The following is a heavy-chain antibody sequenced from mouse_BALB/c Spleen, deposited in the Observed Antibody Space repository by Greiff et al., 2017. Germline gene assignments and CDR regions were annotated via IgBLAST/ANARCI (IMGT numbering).Heavy chain of an antibody. CDR3: AGDKRKYGNYDAMDY. V-gene: IGHV2-9*02. D-gene: IGHD2-10*02. J-gene: IGHJ4*01. CDR1: GFSLTSYG. Sequence: VQLQESGPGLVAPSQSLSITCTVSGFSLTSYGVHWVRQPPGKGLEWLGVIWAGGSTNYNSALMSRLSISKDNSKSQVFLKMNSLQTDDTAMYYCAGDKRKYGNYDAMDYWGQGTSVTVSS. CDR2: IWAGGST.